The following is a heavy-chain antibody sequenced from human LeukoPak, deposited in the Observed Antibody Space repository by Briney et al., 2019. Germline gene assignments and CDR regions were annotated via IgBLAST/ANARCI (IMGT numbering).Heavy chain of an antibody. J-gene: IGHJ6*03. CDR3: ARGARITMVRGVTYYYYYMDV. CDR2: IYYSGST. D-gene: IGHD3-10*01. Sequence: SETLSLTCTVSSGSINSGSYYWNWIRQPAGKGLEWIGYIYYSGSTNYNPSLKSRVTISVDTSKNQFSLKLSSVTAADTAVYYCARGARITMVRGVTYYYYYMDVWGKGTTVTISS. V-gene: IGHV4-61*10. CDR1: SGSINSGSYY.